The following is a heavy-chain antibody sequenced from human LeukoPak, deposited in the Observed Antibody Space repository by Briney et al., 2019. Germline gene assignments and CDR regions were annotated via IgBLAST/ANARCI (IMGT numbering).Heavy chain of an antibody. V-gene: IGHV6-1*01. CDR1: GDSVSTNSVA. Sequence: SQTLSLTCATSGDSVSTNSVAYNWIRQSPSRGLEWLGRTYYRSKWNYEYAVSVRSRITVNLGTSKNQFSLQLNSVTPDDTAVYYCARAVIGTTRYFESWGQGTLVTVSS. CDR2: TYYRSKWNY. J-gene: IGHJ4*02. D-gene: IGHD1-1*01. CDR3: ARAVIGTTRYFES.